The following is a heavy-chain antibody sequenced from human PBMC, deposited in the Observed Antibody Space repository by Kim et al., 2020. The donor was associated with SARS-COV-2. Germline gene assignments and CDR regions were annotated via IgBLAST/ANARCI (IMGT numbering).Heavy chain of an antibody. V-gene: IGHV3-23*01. D-gene: IGHD2-2*01. Sequence: GGSLRLSCAASGFTFSSYAMSWVRQAPGKGLEWVAAISGSGGSTYYADSVNGRFTISSDNTKNTLHLQINILRAEDTTVYYCAKVPGRYCSSIPFDY. CDR1: GFTFSSYA. CDR3: AKVPGRYCSSIPFDY. J-gene: IGHJ4*01. CDR2: ISGSGGST.